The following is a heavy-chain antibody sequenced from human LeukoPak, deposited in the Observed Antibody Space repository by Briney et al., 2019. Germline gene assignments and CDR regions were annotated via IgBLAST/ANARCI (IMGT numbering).Heavy chain of an antibody. Sequence: SETLSLTCTVSGGSISSSSYYWGWIRQPPGKGLEWIGSIYYSGSTYYNPSLKSRVTISVDTSKNQFSLKLSSVTAADTAVYYCAREGYCTNGVCYTAVTDYWGQGTLATVSS. CDR2: IYYSGST. CDR1: GGSISSSSYY. D-gene: IGHD2-8*01. CDR3: AREGYCTNGVCYTAVTDY. V-gene: IGHV4-39*07. J-gene: IGHJ4*02.